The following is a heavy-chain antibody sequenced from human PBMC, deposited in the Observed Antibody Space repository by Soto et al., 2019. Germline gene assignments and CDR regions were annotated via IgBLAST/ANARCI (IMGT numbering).Heavy chain of an antibody. V-gene: IGHV3-64*01. D-gene: IGHD3-10*01. CDR3: ARDSTKVRGVIKPYYYYYMDV. Sequence: GGSLRLSCAASGFTFSSYAMHWVRQAPGKGLEYVSAIGSDGGSSYYANSVKGRFTISRDNSKNTLYLQMGSLRAEDMAVYYCARDSTKVRGVIKPYYYYYMDVWGKGTTVTVSS. CDR2: IGSDGGSS. J-gene: IGHJ6*03. CDR1: GFTFSSYA.